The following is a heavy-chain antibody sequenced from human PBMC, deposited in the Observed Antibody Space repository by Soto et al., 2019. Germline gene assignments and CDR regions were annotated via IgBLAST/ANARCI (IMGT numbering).Heavy chain of an antibody. CDR1: GYTFTSYG. D-gene: IGHD3-10*01. CDR3: ARDSVVRGVIITKWFDP. V-gene: IGHV1-18*01. CDR2: ISAYNGNT. J-gene: IGHJ5*02. Sequence: QVQLVQSGAEVKKPGASVKVSCKASGYTFTSYGISWVRQAPGQGLEWMGWISAYNGNTNYAQKLQGRVTMTTDTSTSTAYMELRSLRSNDTAVYYCARDSVVRGVIITKWFDPWGQATLVTVSS.